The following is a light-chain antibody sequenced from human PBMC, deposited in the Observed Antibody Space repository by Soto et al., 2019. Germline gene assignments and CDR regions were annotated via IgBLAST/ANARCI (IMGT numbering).Light chain of an antibody. J-gene: IGKJ3*01. CDR1: QSVSTN. Sequence: DIVMTQSPATLSVSPGGRATLSCRASQSVSTNLAWYQQRPGQAPRLLIYRASTTAADVPARFSGSGSRTDFTLTINSLQPEDFATYCCQHTSAGPYTFGPGTKVDIK. CDR3: QHTSAGPYT. V-gene: IGKV3-15*01. CDR2: RAS.